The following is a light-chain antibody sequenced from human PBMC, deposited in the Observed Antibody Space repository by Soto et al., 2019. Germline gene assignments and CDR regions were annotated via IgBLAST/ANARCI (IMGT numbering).Light chain of an antibody. J-gene: IGKJ3*01. CDR1: QDIRNY. CDR2: GAS. V-gene: IGKV1-33*01. CDR3: QQYHNLPPFT. Sequence: DIQMTQSPSSLSASVGARVSITCQASQDIRNYLSWFQQKAGRAPKLLIYGASNLETGVPSRFRGSGYGTDFTFTISSLQPEDIATYYCQQYHNLPPFTFGPGTKVDIK.